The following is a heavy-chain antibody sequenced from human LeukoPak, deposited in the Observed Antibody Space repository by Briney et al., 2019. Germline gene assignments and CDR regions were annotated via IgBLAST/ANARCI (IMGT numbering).Heavy chain of an antibody. J-gene: IGHJ4*02. D-gene: IGHD1-26*01. CDR1: GFTFSVYA. CDR2: ISGSGGST. Sequence: GGSLRLSCAASGFTFSVYAMSWVRQAPGKGLEWVSAISGSGGSTFYADSVKGRFTISRDNAKNSLYLQMNSLRAEDTALYYCAKDTQWEPTRYFDYWGQGTLVTVSS. CDR3: AKDTQWEPTRYFDY. V-gene: IGHV3-23*01.